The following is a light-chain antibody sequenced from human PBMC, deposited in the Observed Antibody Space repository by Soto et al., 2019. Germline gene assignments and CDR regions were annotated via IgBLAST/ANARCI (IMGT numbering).Light chain of an antibody. V-gene: IGKV1-5*01. CDR1: QSISSW. CDR2: DAS. Sequence: DIQMNQSPSTLSASVGDRVTITCRASQSISSWLAWYQQKPGKAPKLLIYDASSLESGVPSRFSGSGSGTEFTLTISSLQPDDFATYYCQHYNSYSEAFGQGTNVDI. CDR3: QHYNSYSEA. J-gene: IGKJ1*01.